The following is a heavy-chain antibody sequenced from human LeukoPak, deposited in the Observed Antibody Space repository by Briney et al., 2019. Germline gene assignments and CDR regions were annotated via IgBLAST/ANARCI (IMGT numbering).Heavy chain of an antibody. Sequence: GGSLRLSCAASGFTFSSYSMNWVRQAPGKGLEWVSSISSSSGYIYYADSVKGRFTISRDNAKNSLYLQMNSLRAEDTAVYYCAREIESSDEWLFQYYYHYYMDVWGKGTTVTVSS. J-gene: IGHJ6*03. CDR3: AREIESSDEWLFQYYYHYYMDV. V-gene: IGHV3-21*01. CDR2: ISSSSGYI. CDR1: GFTFSSYS. D-gene: IGHD3-3*01.